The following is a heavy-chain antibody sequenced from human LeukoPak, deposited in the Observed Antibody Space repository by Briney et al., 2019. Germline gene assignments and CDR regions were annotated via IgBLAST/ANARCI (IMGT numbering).Heavy chain of an antibody. Sequence: ASVKVSCKASGYAFTSYGISWVRQAPGQGLEWMGWVSAYNGNTNCAQKLQGRVTMTTDTSTSTAYMELRSLRSDDTAVYYCARNQSAATLLDYWGQGTLVTVSS. CDR1: GYAFTSYG. V-gene: IGHV1-18*01. D-gene: IGHD2-15*01. CDR3: ARNQSAATLLDY. CDR2: VSAYNGNT. J-gene: IGHJ4*02.